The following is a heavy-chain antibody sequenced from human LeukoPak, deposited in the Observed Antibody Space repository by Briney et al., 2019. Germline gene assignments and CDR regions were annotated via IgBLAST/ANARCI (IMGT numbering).Heavy chain of an antibody. CDR2: IYSGGST. J-gene: IGHJ4*02. V-gene: IGHV3-53*05. CDR3: AKDRFRDGYNFFAY. Sequence: GGSLRLSCAASGFTVSSNYMSWVRQAPGKGLGWVSVIYSGGSTYYADSVKGRFTISRDNSKNTLYLQMNSLRAEDTAVYYCAKDRFRDGYNFFAYWGQGTLVTVSS. D-gene: IGHD5-24*01. CDR1: GFTVSSNY.